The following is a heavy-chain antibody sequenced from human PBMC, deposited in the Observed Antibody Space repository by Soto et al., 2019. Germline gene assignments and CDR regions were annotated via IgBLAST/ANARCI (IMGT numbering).Heavy chain of an antibody. CDR2: IYTDGTT. D-gene: IGHD5-12*01. CDR3: ASEVRSGFTGIFAQ. CDR1: GDSISAYFY. Sequence: QVQLQGSGPGQVKPSETLSLTYTVSGDSISAYFYWSWIRQPAGKGLEWIGRIYTDGTTTYNPSLKRRVTLSLDKSQNQFSLRLRSVTAADTAVYYFASEVRSGFTGIFAQWGRGSRVTVAS. V-gene: IGHV4-4*07. J-gene: IGHJ1*01.